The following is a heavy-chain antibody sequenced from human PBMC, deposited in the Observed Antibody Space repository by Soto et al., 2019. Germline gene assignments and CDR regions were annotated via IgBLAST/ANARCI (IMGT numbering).Heavy chain of an antibody. V-gene: IGHV3-21*01. D-gene: IGHD4-17*01. J-gene: IGHJ4*02. CDR2: ISSSSSYI. CDR1: GFTFSSYS. CDR3: ARRLRGAEGFDY. Sequence: GGSLRLSCAASGFTFSSYSMNWVRQAPGKGLEWVSSISSSSSYIYYADSVKGRFTISRDNAKNSLYLQMNSLRAEDTAVYYCARRLRGAEGFDYWGQGTLVTVSS.